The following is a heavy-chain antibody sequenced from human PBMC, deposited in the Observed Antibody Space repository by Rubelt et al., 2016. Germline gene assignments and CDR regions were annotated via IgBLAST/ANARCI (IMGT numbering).Heavy chain of an antibody. CDR2: INPNSGGT. V-gene: IGHV1-2*02. CDR3: ARVHDTLGSGMDV. CDR1: GYTFTGYY. D-gene: IGHD3-9*01. Sequence: QVQLAQSGAEVKKPGASVKVSCKASGYTFTGYYMHWVRQAPGQGLEWMGWINPNSGGTNYAQKFQGRVTMTRDPSISTSSRERSRLRSEDTAVYYCARVHDTLGSGMDVWGQGTTVTVSS. J-gene: IGHJ6*02.